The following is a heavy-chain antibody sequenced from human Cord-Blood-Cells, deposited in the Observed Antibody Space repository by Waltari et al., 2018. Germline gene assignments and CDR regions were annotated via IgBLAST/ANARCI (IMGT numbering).Heavy chain of an antibody. V-gene: IGHV4-34*01. CDR2: INHSGST. J-gene: IGHJ2*01. CDR1: GGSFSGYY. Sequence: QVQLPQWGAGLLQPSETLSPTRAVHGGSFSGYYWSWIRPPPGKGLEWIGEINHSGSTNYNPSLKSRVTISVDTSKNQFSLKLSSVTAADTAVYYCARLLGLGMDNRYFDLWGRGTLVTVSS. CDR3: ARLLGLGMDNRYFDL. D-gene: IGHD7-27*01.